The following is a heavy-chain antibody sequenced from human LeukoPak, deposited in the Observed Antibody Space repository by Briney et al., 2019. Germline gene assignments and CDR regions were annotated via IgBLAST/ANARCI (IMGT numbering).Heavy chain of an antibody. CDR3: ARDNPSGWYHTKGDAFDI. D-gene: IGHD6-19*01. Sequence: SRTLSLTFAISGDSVSINSAAWNWIRQSPSRGLEWLGRTYYRSKWYNDYAVSVKSRITINPDTSKNQFSLQLNSVTPEDTAVYYCARDNPSGWYHTKGDAFDIWGQGTMVTVSS. CDR1: GDSVSINSAA. V-gene: IGHV6-1*01. J-gene: IGHJ3*02. CDR2: TYYRSKWYN.